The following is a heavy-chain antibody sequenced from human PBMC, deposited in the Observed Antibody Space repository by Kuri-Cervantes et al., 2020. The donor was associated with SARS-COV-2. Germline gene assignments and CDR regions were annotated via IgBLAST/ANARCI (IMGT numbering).Heavy chain of an antibody. Sequence: GESLKISCVASGFTFSSFAMTWVRQAPGKGLEWVALISTDGNNRYYVDFLKGRFTISRDNSKNTLHLDMNSLRPEDTGVYYCAKMGDNHSRGDYGNEVWGQGITVTVSS. CDR2: ISTDGNNR. CDR1: GFTFSSFA. J-gene: IGHJ6*02. V-gene: IGHV3-30*18. D-gene: IGHD3-16*01. CDR3: AKMGDNHSRGDYGNEV.